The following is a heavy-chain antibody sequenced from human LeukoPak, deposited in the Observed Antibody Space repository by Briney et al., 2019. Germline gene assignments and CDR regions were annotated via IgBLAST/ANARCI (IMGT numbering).Heavy chain of an antibody. D-gene: IGHD1-26*01. J-gene: IGHJ4*02. CDR1: GFTFSRYS. V-gene: IGHV3-21*01. CDR3: AKGGSYYGQPLGY. Sequence: PGGSLRLSCAASGFTFSRYSMNWVRQAPGKGLEWVSSISSSGSYIYYADSVKGRFTLSRDNAKNSLYLQMNSLRAEDTAVYYCAKGGSYYGQPLGYWGQGTLVTVSS. CDR2: ISSSGSYI.